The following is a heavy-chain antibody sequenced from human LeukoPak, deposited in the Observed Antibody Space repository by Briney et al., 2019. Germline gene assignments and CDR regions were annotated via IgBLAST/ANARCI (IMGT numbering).Heavy chain of an antibody. CDR3: AKSGLLPDY. CDR1: GFSFSSYA. V-gene: IGHV3-23*01. D-gene: IGHD3-22*01. CDR2: ISGSGGTT. J-gene: IGHJ4*02. Sequence: HPGGSLRLSCAASGFSFSSYAMSWVRQAPGKGLEWVSAISGSGGTTYYADSVKGRFTISRDNSKNTLYLQMNSLRAEDTAVYYCAKSGLLPDYWGQGTLVTVSS.